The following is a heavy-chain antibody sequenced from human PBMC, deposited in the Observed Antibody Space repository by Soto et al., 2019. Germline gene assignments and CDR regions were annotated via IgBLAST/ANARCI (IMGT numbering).Heavy chain of an antibody. CDR3: ARSRSVPRDMYYGSWSSLDY. D-gene: IGHD3-10*01. V-gene: IGHV1-69*06. J-gene: IGHJ4*02. Sequence: QVQLVQSGAEMKKPGSSVKVSCKDSGGTFKNYGISWVRQAPGQGLEWLGGIVPMYGTIKYGQKFPGRLRITVVTSTSTAYMEVTSLRPDDTAVYYCARSRSVPRDMYYGSWSSLDYWGQGTLVTVSS. CDR1: GGTFKNYG. CDR2: IVPMYGTI.